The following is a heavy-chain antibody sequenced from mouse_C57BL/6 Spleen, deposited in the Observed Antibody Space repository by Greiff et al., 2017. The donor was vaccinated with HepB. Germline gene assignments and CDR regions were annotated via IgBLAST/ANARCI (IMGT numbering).Heavy chain of an antibody. CDR1: GYTFTSYW. D-gene: IGHD2-4*01. Sequence: VQLQQPGAELVKPGASVKLSCKASGYTFTSYWMQWVKQRPGQGLEWIGEIDPSDSYTNYNQKFKGKATLTVDTSSSTAYMQLSSLTSEDSAVYYCARWDYAWFAYWGQGTLVTVSA. CDR3: ARWDYAWFAY. CDR2: IDPSDSYT. J-gene: IGHJ3*01. V-gene: IGHV1-50*01.